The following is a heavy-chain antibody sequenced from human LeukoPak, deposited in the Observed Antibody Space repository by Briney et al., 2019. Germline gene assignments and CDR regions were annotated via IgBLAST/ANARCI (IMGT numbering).Heavy chain of an antibody. CDR1: GGSISSSSYY. CDR3: ASLQPHAFDI. CDR2: IYYSGST. D-gene: IGHD1-1*01. J-gene: IGHJ3*02. V-gene: IGHV4-39*01. Sequence: SETLSLTCTVSGGSISSSSYYWGWIRQPPGKGLEWIGSIYYSGSTYYNPSLKSRVTISVDTSKNQFSLKLSSVTAADTAVYYCASLQPHAFDIWGQGTMVTVSS.